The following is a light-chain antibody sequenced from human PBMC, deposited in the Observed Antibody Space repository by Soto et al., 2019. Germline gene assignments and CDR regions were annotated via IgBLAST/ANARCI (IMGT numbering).Light chain of an antibody. CDR2: QVS. J-gene: IGLJ2*01. CDR3: SSSTSSSTLDVI. CDR1: SSDVGGYDY. V-gene: IGLV2-14*01. Sequence: QSVLTQPASVSGSPGQSITISCTGTSSDVGGYDYVSWYQQHPGKAPKLMIYQVSNRPSGVSNRFSGSKSGNTASLTISGLQAEDEADYYCSSSTSSSTLDVIFGGGTQLTVL.